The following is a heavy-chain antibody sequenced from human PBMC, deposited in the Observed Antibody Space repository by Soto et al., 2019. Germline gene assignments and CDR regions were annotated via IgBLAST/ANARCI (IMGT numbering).Heavy chain of an antibody. V-gene: IGHV1-69*01. CDR3: AVGYYDILTGYYNKNYYYGMDV. D-gene: IGHD3-9*01. J-gene: IGHJ6*02. CDR2: IIPIFGTA. Sequence: QVQLVQSGAEVKKPGSSVKVSCKASGGTFSSYAISWVRQAPGQGLEWMGGIIPIFGTANYAQKFQGRVTITAEESTSTAYMELSSLRSEDTAVYYCAVGYYDILTGYYNKNYYYGMDVWGQGTTVTVSS. CDR1: GGTFSSYA.